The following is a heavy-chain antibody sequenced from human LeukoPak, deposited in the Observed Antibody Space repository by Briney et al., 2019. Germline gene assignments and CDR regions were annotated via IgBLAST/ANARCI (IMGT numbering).Heavy chain of an antibody. CDR3: ARAVSGSYGPVDY. D-gene: IGHD1-26*01. CDR1: GGSIGSYY. J-gene: IGHJ4*02. V-gene: IGHV4-59*01. Sequence: KPSETRSLACTVSGGSIGSYYWSWIRQPPGKGLEWIGYIYYSGSTNYNPSLKSRVTISVDTSKNQFSLKLSSVTAADTAVYFCARAVSGSYGPVDYWGQGTLVTVSS. CDR2: IYYSGST.